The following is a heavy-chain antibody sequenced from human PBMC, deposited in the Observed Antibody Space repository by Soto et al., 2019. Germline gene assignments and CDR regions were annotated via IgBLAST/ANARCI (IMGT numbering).Heavy chain of an antibody. CDR2: TIPIFGTA. Sequence: SVKVSCKASGGTFSSYAISWVRQAPGQGLEWMGGTIPIFGTANYAQKFQGRVTITADESTSTAYMELSSLRSEDTAVYYCASRNYYDSSGQLAFDYWGQGTLVTVSS. J-gene: IGHJ4*02. CDR1: GGTFSSYA. CDR3: ASRNYYDSSGQLAFDY. V-gene: IGHV1-69*13. D-gene: IGHD3-22*01.